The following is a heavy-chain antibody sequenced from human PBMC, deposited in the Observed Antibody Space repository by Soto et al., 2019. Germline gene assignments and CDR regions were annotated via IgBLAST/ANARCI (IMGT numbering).Heavy chain of an antibody. CDR1: GFTFSSYA. CDR3: AKVEMEWEYGASEGGDRSGKVVPWFDP. Sequence: GSLRLSCAASGFTFSSYAMSWVRQAPGKGLEWVSAISGSGGSTYYADSVKGRVTISRDNSKNTLYLQMNSLRAEDTAVYYCAKVEMEWEYGASEGGDRSGKVVPWFDPWGQGTLVTVSS. J-gene: IGHJ5*02. CDR2: ISGSGGST. V-gene: IGHV3-23*01. D-gene: IGHD3-16*02.